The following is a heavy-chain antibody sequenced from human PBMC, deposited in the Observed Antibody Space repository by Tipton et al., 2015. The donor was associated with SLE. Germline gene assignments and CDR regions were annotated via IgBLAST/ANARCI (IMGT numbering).Heavy chain of an antibody. V-gene: IGHV1-69*18. D-gene: IGHD3-9*01. CDR1: GGTFSSYA. J-gene: IGHJ6*02. Sequence: QVQLVQSGAEVKKPGSSVKVSCKASGGTFSSYAISWVRQAPGQGLEWMGRIIPIFGTANYAQKFQGRVTITADESTSTAYMELSSLRSEDTAVYYCARAASVLRYFDWLPRERTTAGYGMDVWGQGTTVTVSS. CDR3: ARAASVLRYFDWLPRERTTAGYGMDV. CDR2: IIPIFGTA.